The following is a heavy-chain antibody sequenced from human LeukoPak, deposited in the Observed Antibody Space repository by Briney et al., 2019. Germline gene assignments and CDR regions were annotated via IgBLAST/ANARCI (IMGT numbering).Heavy chain of an antibody. CDR1: GFTFSNYG. V-gene: IGHV3-23*01. CDR2: ISGSGGNT. Sequence: GGTLRLSCAVSGFTFSNYGMSWVRQAPGKGLEWVSAISGSGGNTYYADSVKGRFTISRDNSKNTLYLQMNSLRAEDTAVYYCARDGLWGLLFFQHWGQGTLVTVSS. J-gene: IGHJ1*01. D-gene: IGHD1-26*01. CDR3: ARDGLWGLLFFQH.